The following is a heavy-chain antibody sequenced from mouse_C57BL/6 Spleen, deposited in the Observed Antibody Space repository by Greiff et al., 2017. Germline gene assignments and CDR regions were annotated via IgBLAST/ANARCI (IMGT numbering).Heavy chain of an antibody. CDR3: ARGENPRYLDY. J-gene: IGHJ2*01. CDR1: GYAFSSSW. V-gene: IGHV1-82*01. CDR2: IYPGDGDT. Sequence: VQLQQSGPELVKPGASVKISCKASGYAFSSSWMNWVKQRPGKGLEWIGRIYPGDGDTNYNGKFKGTATLTADKSASTAYMQLSSLTSEDSAVYFCARGENPRYLDYWGQGTTLTVSS.